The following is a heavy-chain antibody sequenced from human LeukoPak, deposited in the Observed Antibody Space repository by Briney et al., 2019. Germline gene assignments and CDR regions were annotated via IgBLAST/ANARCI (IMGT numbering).Heavy chain of an antibody. CDR3: ARGSTIIGQLYSDY. CDR1: GGSISSYY. V-gene: IGHV4-59*01. Sequence: SETLSLTCTVSGGSISSYYWSWIRQPPGKGLEWIGYIYYSGSTNYNPSLKSRVTISVDTSKNQFSLKLSSVTAADTAVYYCARGSTIIGQLYSDYCGQGTLVTVSS. D-gene: IGHD5/OR15-5a*01. J-gene: IGHJ4*02. CDR2: IYYSGST.